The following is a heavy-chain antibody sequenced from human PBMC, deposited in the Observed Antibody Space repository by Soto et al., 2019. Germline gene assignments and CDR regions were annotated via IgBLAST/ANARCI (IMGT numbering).Heavy chain of an antibody. D-gene: IGHD6-13*01. Sequence: RGESLKISCKGSGYSFTSYWIGWVRQMPGKGLEWMGIIYPGDSDTRYSPSFQGQVTISADKSISTAYLQWSSLKASDTAMYYCARWSAADTHYYYYGMDVWRQGTTVTVSS. CDR3: ARWSAADTHYYYYGMDV. CDR2: IYPGDSDT. V-gene: IGHV5-51*01. J-gene: IGHJ6*02. CDR1: GYSFTSYW.